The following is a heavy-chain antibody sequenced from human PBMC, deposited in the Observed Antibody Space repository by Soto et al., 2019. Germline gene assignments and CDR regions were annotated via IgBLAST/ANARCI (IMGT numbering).Heavy chain of an antibody. J-gene: IGHJ2*01. CDR1: GGSISSYY. D-gene: IGHD5-12*01. CDR2: IYYSGST. CDR3: ATTANSGYGSRYWYFDL. Sequence: SETLSLTCTVSGGSISSYYWSWIRQPPGKGLEWIGYIYYSGSTNYNPSLKSLVTISVDTSKNQFSLKLSSVTAADTAVYYCATTANSGYGSRYWYFDLWGRGTLVTVS. V-gene: IGHV4-59*01.